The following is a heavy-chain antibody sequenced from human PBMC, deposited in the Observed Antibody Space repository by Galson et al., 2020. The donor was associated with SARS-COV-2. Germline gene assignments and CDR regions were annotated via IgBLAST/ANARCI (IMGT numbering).Heavy chain of an antibody. J-gene: IGHJ4*02. D-gene: IGHD3-22*01. CDR3: ASRGFTSYYDTSGYYSDY. Sequence: SETLSLTCSVSGGSISRSFYYWGWIRQPPGKGLVWVGSFSYRGYTSYNQSLKSRLTISVDTPKNQFSLRLCSVTAADTAVYYCASRGFTSYYDTSGYYSDYWSQGTLFTVSS. CDR2: FSYRGYT. CDR1: GGSISRSFYY. V-gene: IGHV4-39*01.